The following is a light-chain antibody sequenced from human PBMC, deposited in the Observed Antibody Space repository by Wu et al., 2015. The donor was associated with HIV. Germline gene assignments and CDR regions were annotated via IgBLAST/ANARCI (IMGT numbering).Light chain of an antibody. CDR3: QHRSNWPIT. Sequence: EIVLTQSPATLSLSPGDRATLYCRASQSVSTFLAWYQQKPGQAPRLLIFDASNRATGIPARFSGSGSGTDFTLTISSLEPEDFALYFCQHRSNWPITFGQGTRLEIK. J-gene: IGKJ5*01. CDR2: DAS. CDR1: QSVSTF. V-gene: IGKV3-11*01.